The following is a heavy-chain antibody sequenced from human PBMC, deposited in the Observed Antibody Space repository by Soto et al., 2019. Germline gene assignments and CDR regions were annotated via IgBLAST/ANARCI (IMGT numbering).Heavy chain of an antibody. V-gene: IGHV1-3*01. CDR3: ARDMGFGLSDY. CDR1: GYTFTSYA. CDR2: INAGNGNT. D-gene: IGHD3-10*01. J-gene: IGHJ4*02. Sequence: QVQLVQSGAEVKKPGASVKVSCKASGYTFTSYAMYWVRQAPGQRLEWMGWINAGNGNTKYSQKFQRRVTITRDTSPSTAYMELSSTRSQDTAVYYCARDMGFGLSDYWGQGTLVTVSS.